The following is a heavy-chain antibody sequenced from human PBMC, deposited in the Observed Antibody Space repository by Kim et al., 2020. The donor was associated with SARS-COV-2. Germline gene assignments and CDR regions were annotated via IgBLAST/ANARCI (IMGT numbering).Heavy chain of an antibody. V-gene: IGHV1-69*13. J-gene: IGHJ4*02. CDR3: ARGRYCSSTSCYSIFDY. CDR1: GGTFSSYA. CDR2: IIPIFGTA. D-gene: IGHD2-2*01. Sequence: SVKVSCKASGGTFSSYAISWVRQAPGQGLEWMGGIIPIFGTANYAQKFQGRVTITADESTSTAYMELSSLRSEDTAVYYCARGRYCSSTSCYSIFDYWGQGTLVTVSS.